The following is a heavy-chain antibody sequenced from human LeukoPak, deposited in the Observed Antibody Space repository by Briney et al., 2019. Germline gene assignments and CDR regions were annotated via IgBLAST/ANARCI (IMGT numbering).Heavy chain of an antibody. CDR2: ISWNSGSI. CDR3: AKARGYDILTGYSYFDY. V-gene: IGHV3-9*03. Sequence: PGGSLRLSCAASGFTFDDYAMHWVRQAPGKGLAWVSGISWNSGSIGYADSVKGRFTISRDNAKNSLYLQMNGLRAEDMALYSCAKARGYDILTGYSYFDYWGQGTLVTVSS. CDR1: GFTFDDYA. J-gene: IGHJ4*02. D-gene: IGHD3-9*01.